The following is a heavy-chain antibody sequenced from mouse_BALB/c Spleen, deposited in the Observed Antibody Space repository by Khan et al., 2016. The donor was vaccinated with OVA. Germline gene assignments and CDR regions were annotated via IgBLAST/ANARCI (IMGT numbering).Heavy chain of an antibody. V-gene: IGHV3-8*02. CDR1: GDSITSGY. CDR3: AIYYGNYYAMDY. D-gene: IGHD2-1*01. Sequence: EVELVESGPSLVKPSQTLSLTCSVTGDSITSGYWNWIRKFPGNKLEYMGYISYSGSTYYNPSLKSRISITRDTSKNQYYLQLNSVTTEDTATYYCAIYYGNYYAMDYWGQGTSVTVSS. J-gene: IGHJ4*01. CDR2: ISYSGST.